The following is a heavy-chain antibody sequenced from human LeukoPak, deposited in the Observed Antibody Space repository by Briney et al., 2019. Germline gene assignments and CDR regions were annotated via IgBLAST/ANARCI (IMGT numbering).Heavy chain of an antibody. J-gene: IGHJ4*02. CDR3: ARDQYSGSYYAQNFEY. D-gene: IGHD1-26*01. CDR2: INHSGST. V-gene: IGHV4-34*01. Sequence: SETLSLTCAVYGGSFSGYYWSWIRQPPGKGLEWIGEINHSGSTNYNPSLKSRVTISVDTSKNQFSLKLSSVTAADTAVYYCARDQYSGSYYAQNFEYWGQGTLVTVSS. CDR1: GGSFSGYY.